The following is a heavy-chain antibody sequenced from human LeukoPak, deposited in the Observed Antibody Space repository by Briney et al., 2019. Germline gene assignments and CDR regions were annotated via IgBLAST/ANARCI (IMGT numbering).Heavy chain of an antibody. D-gene: IGHD6-13*01. CDR2: ISGNGGRT. V-gene: IGHV3-23*01. J-gene: IGHJ4*02. Sequence: GGSLRLSCAASQFTFSNYAMAWVRQAPGKGLEWVSAISGNGGRTYSADSVQGRFTISRDNSKNTVYLQMDNLRAEDSAMYYCAKAHSISWPYAFDSWGQGTLVTVSS. CDR3: AKAHSISWPYAFDS. CDR1: QFTFSNYA.